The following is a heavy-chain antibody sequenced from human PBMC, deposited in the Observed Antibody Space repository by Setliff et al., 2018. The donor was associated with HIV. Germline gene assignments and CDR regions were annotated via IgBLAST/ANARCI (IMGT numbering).Heavy chain of an antibody. D-gene: IGHD7-27*01. V-gene: IGHV4-39*01. J-gene: IGHJ4*02. Sequence: SETLSLTCTVSGGSISSSSSYWGWIRQPPGRGLEWIGSVSYSGSTYYNPSLKSRVTISVDTSKNQISLKLNSVTAADTAVYYCARQGRPGDFDSWGQGTLVTVSS. CDR3: ARQGRPGDFDS. CDR1: GGSISSSSSY. CDR2: VSYSGST.